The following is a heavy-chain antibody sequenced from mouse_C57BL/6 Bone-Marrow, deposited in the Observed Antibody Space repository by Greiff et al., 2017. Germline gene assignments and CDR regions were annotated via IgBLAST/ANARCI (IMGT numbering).Heavy chain of an antibody. J-gene: IGHJ1*03. V-gene: IGHV1-5*01. D-gene: IGHD2-3*01. CDR2: IDPGNSDT. CDR1: GYTFTSYW. CDR3: TRFYDGYYDWYFDF. Sequence: VQLKESGTVLARPGASVKMSCKTSGYTFTSYWMHWVKQRPGQGLEWIGAIDPGNSDTRYNQKFKGKAKLTAVTSASTAYMEISSLPNEDSAVYYCTRFYDGYYDWYFDFWGTGTTVTVSS.